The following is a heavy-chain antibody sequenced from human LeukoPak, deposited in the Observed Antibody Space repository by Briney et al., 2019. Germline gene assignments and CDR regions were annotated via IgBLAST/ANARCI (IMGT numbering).Heavy chain of an antibody. Sequence: PGESLKIYCKASGYSFATYWIGWVRQMPGKGLEWMGIIYPGDSDTRYSPSFQGHVTISADKSISTAYLQWSSLKASDTAMYYCARGKSYDSSGYYSNWGQGTPVTVSS. CDR3: ARGKSYDSSGYYSN. CDR1: GYSFATYW. D-gene: IGHD3-22*01. CDR2: IYPGDSDT. V-gene: IGHV5-51*01. J-gene: IGHJ4*02.